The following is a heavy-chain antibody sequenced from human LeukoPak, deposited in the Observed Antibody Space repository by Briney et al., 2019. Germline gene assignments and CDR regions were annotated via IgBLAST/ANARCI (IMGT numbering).Heavy chain of an antibody. Sequence: ASVKVSCKASGYTFTSYGTSWVRQAPGQGLEWMGWISAYNGNTNYAQKLQGRVTMTTDTSTSTAYMEPRSLRSDDTAVYYCAREVLRFLEWFPNYYYYGMDVWGQGTTVTVSS. J-gene: IGHJ6*02. D-gene: IGHD3-3*01. CDR3: AREVLRFLEWFPNYYYYGMDV. CDR2: ISAYNGNT. CDR1: GYTFTSYG. V-gene: IGHV1-18*01.